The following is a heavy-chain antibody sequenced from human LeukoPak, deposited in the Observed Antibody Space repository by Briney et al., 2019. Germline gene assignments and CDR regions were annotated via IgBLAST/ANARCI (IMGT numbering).Heavy chain of an antibody. Sequence: GESLKIPCKGSGYSFTSYWIGWVRPMPGKGLEWMGIIYPGDSDTRYSPSFQGQVTISADKSISTAYLQWSSLKASDTAMYYCARQKQLVHDYYGMDVWGQGTTVTVSS. J-gene: IGHJ6*02. V-gene: IGHV5-51*01. D-gene: IGHD6-13*01. CDR2: IYPGDSDT. CDR1: GYSFTSYW. CDR3: ARQKQLVHDYYGMDV.